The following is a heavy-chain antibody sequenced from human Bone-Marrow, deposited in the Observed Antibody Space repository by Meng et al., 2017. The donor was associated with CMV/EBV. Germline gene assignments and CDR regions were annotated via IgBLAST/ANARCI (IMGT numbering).Heavy chain of an antibody. Sequence: GESLKISCAASGFTFSSYAMHWVRQAPGKGLEWVAVISYDGSNKYYADSVKGRFTISRDNSKNTLYLQMNSLRAEDTAVYYCARDRRQWLAPGAFDAFDIWGQGTMVTVSS. CDR1: GFTFSSYA. D-gene: IGHD6-19*01. CDR3: ARDRRQWLAPGAFDAFDI. CDR2: ISYDGSNK. V-gene: IGHV3-30-3*01. J-gene: IGHJ3*02.